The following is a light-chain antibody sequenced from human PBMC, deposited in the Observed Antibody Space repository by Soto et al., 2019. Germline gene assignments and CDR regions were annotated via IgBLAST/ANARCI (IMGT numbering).Light chain of an antibody. CDR2: EVS. Sequence: QSALTQPASVSGFLGQSITMSCTGSSSDVGTFNLVSWFQHHPGKAPKLIIYEVSYRPSGVSNRFSGSKSAYTASLTISGLQAEDEADYYCNSQTTSGIRVFGTGTKLTVL. V-gene: IGLV2-14*02. CDR1: SSDVGTFNL. J-gene: IGLJ1*01. CDR3: NSQTTSGIRV.